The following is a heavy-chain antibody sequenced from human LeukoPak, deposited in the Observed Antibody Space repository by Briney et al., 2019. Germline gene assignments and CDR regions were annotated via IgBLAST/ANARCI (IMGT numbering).Heavy chain of an antibody. V-gene: IGHV4-4*07. CDR1: GGSISSYY. Sequence: PSETLSLTCTVSGGSISSYYWSWIRQSGGKGLEWIGRIYTSGSTNYTPSLKSRFTSPVDRPKTRSPRRLNTVPAPNPPVNSGAYSQGNNQFNPSLKSRVTMSVDTSKNQFSLKLSSVTAADTAVYYCARANTAMVSLDYWGQGTLVTVSS. CDR3: AYSQGNNQFNPSLKSRVTMSVDTSKNQFSLKLSSVTAADTAVYYCARANTAMVSLDY. D-gene: IGHD1/OR15-1a*01. CDR2: IYTSGST. J-gene: IGHJ4*02.